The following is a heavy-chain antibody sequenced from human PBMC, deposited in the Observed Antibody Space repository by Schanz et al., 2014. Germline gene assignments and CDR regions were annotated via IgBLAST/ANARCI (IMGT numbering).Heavy chain of an antibody. CDR1: GLTFTSAW. CDR2: IKGKTDGGTA. V-gene: IGHV3-15*01. D-gene: IGHD2-8*01. J-gene: IGHJ3*01. CDR3: TTDNGHFAFDF. Sequence: EVQLVESGGGLVKPGGSLRLSCATSGLTFTSAWMSWVRQAPGKGLEWVGRIKGKTDGGTADYAAPMKGRFTISRDDSKNTLFLQMNSLETEDAAVDYYTTDNGHFAFDFWGQGTMVTVSS.